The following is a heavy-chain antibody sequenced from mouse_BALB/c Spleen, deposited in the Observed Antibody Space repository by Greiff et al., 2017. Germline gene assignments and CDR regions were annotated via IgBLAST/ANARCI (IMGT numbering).Heavy chain of an antibody. D-gene: IGHD2-10*01. CDR3: ARTPYYGNYDWYFDV. CDR1: GYTFTSYW. Sequence: VQLQQSGAELAKPGASVKMSCKASGYTFTSYWMHWVKQRPGQGLEWIGYINPSTGYTEYNQKFKDKATLTADKSSSTAYMQLSSLTSEDSAVYYCARTPYYGNYDWYFDVWGAGTTVTVSS. V-gene: IGHV1-7*01. J-gene: IGHJ1*01. CDR2: INPSTGYT.